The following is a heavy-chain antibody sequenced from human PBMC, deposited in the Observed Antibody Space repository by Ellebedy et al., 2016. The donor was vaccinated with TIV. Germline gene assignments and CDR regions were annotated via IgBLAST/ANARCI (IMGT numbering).Heavy chain of an antibody. CDR2: IIPVFDIK. Sequence: SVKVSXXASGGSFITQTINWVRQAPGQGLEWMGGIIPVFDIKHYAQKFQGKVTITADESTSTVYMDLSSLRSEDTAVYFCATGRFVGGSESNRAFNWLDPWGQGTLVTVSS. CDR3: ATGRFVGGSESNRAFNWLDP. CDR1: GGSFITQT. V-gene: IGHV1-69*13. D-gene: IGHD3-10*01. J-gene: IGHJ5*02.